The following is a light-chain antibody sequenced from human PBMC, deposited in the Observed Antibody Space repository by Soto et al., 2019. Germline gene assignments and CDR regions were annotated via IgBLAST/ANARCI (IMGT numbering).Light chain of an antibody. CDR3: QQSFSTLWT. Sequence: DIQMTQSPSSLSASVGDRVTITCRASQSISWYLNWYQQKPGKAPKLLIYTASSLQSGVPSRFSGSGSGTDFTLTITSLQPEDFATYYCQQSFSTLWTF. J-gene: IGKJ1*01. CDR1: QSISWY. V-gene: IGKV1-39*01. CDR2: TAS.